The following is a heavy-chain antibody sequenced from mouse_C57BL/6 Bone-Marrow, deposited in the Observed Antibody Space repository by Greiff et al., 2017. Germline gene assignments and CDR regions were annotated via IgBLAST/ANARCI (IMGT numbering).Heavy chain of an antibody. V-gene: IGHV7-1*01. Sequence: EVQVVESGGGLVQSGSSLRLSCATSGFTFSDFYMEWVRQAPGKGLEWIAASRNKANDYTTEYSASVKGRFIVSRDTSQSILYLQMNALRAEDTAIYYCARDTNWSWFAYWGQGTLVTVSA. CDR1: GFTFSDFY. CDR3: ARDTNWSWFAY. J-gene: IGHJ3*01. D-gene: IGHD4-1*01. CDR2: SRNKANDYTT.